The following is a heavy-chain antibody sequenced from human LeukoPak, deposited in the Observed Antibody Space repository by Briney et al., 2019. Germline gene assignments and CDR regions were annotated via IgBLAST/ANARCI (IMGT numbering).Heavy chain of an antibody. V-gene: IGHV1-3*01. J-gene: IGHJ3*02. Sequence: EAPVTVSCTASGYTFTSYAMHWVRQAPGQRLEWMGWINAGNGNTKYSQKFQGRVTITRDTSASTAYMELSSLRSEDTAVYYCARGSYSSSWYGAFDIWGQGTMVTVSS. CDR1: GYTFTSYA. CDR2: INAGNGNT. D-gene: IGHD6-13*01. CDR3: ARGSYSSSWYGAFDI.